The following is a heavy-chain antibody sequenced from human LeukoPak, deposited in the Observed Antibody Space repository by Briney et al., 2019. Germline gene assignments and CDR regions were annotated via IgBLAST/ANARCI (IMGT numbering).Heavy chain of an antibody. D-gene: IGHD4-23*01. CDR2: IKSRTDGGTP. J-gene: IGHJ4*02. V-gene: IGHV3-15*01. CDR3: TTEFGDNSGRYYFDY. Sequence: PGGSLRLSCAASGFSFSNAWMSWVRQAPGKGLKWVGRIKSRTDGGTPDYAAPVKGSFTISRDDSKNTLFLQMNSLKTEDTALYYCTTEFGDNSGRYYFDYWGQGTLVTVSS. CDR1: GFSFSNAW.